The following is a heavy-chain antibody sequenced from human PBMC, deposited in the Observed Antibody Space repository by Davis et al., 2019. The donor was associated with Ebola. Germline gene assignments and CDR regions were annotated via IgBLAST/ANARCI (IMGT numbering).Heavy chain of an antibody. V-gene: IGHV3-73*01. Sequence: GGSLRLCCAASGFTFSGSAMHWVRQASGKGLEWVGRIRSKANSYATAYAASVKGRFTISRDDSKNTAYLQMNSLKTEDTAVYYCTRSGDGYIETWDWFDPWGQGTLVTVSS. J-gene: IGHJ5*02. CDR1: GFTFSGSA. CDR3: TRSGDGYIETWDWFDP. CDR2: IRSKANSYAT. D-gene: IGHD5-24*01.